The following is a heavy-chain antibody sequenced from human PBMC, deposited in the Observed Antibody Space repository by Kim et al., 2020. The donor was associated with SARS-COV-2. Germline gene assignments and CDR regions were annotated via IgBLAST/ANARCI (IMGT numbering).Heavy chain of an antibody. D-gene: IGHD3-3*01. Sequence: YNPSLKSRVTIAVDTSKNQFSLKRSSVTAADTAVYYCARVECRDVSAFDIWGQGTMVTVSS. J-gene: IGHJ3*02. CDR3: ARVECRDVSAFDI. V-gene: IGHV4-31*02.